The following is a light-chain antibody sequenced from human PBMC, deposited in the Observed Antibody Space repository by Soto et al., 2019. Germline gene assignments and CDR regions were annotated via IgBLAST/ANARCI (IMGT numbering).Light chain of an antibody. CDR1: QSVTTR. J-gene: IGKJ5*01. CDR2: GAS. Sequence: EIVLTQSPGTLSLSPGERVTLSFSASQSVTTRLAWYQHKPGQAPTLLMSGASNRASGVPVRFSGSGSGTDFTLTISRLEPEDFALYYCQQYGGSPITFGLGTRLEI. CDR3: QQYGGSPIT. V-gene: IGKV3-20*01.